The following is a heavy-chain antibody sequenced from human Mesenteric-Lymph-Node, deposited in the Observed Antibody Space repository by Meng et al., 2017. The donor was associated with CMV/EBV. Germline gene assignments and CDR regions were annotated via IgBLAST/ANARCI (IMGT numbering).Heavy chain of an antibody. V-gene: IGHV5-51*01. Sequence: SCNVSGYVFPDYWIGWVRQMPGRGLEWMGIIFPDDSSTKYSPSFRGQVTISADKSTGTAYLMWSSLKPSDTATYYCARRGDGDAFFDSWGQGSLVTVSS. CDR2: IFPDDSST. D-gene: IGHD4-17*01. CDR3: ARRGDGDAFFDS. CDR1: GYVFPDYW. J-gene: IGHJ4*02.